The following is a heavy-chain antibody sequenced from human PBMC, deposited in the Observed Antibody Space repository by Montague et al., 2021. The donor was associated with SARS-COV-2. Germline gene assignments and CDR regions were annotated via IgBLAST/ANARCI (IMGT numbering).Heavy chain of an antibody. CDR2: TYYRSKWSN. D-gene: IGHD3-10*01. V-gene: IGHV6-1*01. J-gene: IGHJ4*02. CDR3: TRAVRGVQDY. Sequence: SAISGDSVSSNSVSWNWIRQSPSRGLEWLGRTYYRSKWSNEYALSVKSRITITPDTSKNQLSLQLTSVTPEDTAVYYCTRAVRGVQDYWGQGSLVTVSS. CDR1: GDSVSSNSVS.